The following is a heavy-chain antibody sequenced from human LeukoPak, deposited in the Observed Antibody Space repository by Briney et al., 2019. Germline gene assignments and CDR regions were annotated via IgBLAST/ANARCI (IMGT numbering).Heavy chain of an antibody. J-gene: IGHJ4*02. D-gene: IGHD3-22*01. Sequence: GGSLRLSCAASGFTVSSNYMNWVRQAPGKGLEWVSVIYSGGSTYYADSVKGRFTISRDNSKNTLYLQMNSLRAEDTAVYYCARGENYYDSSGSFDYWGQGTLVTVSS. CDR3: ARGENYYDSSGSFDY. CDR2: IYSGGST. V-gene: IGHV3-53*01. CDR1: GFTVSSNY.